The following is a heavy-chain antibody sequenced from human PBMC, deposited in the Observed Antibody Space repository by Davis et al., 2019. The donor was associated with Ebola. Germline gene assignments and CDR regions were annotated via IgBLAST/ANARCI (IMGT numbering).Heavy chain of an antibody. V-gene: IGHV1-18*01. CDR3: ARDREAAAAGYYGMDV. J-gene: IGHJ6*04. CDR2: ISPYNGNT. D-gene: IGHD6-13*01. CDR1: GYTFISYG. Sequence: AASVKVSCKASGYTFISYGITWVRQAPGQGLEWMGWISPYNGNTNSAQKFQGRVTMTTDTSTSTAYMELRSLRADDTAVYYCARDREAAAAGYYGMDVWGKGTAVTVSS.